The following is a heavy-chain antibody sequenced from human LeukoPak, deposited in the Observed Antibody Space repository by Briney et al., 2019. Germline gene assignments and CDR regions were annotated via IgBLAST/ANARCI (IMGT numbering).Heavy chain of an antibody. CDR1: GFTFSSYE. J-gene: IGHJ4*02. CDR2: ISSSGSPI. V-gene: IGHV3-48*03. D-gene: IGHD5-18*01. Sequence: GGSLRLSCAASGFTFSSYEMNWVHQAPGEGLEWISCISSSGSPIYYADSVKGRFTISRDNAKNSLYLQMNSLRAEDTAVYYCARGYRHTAMFLDYWGQGTLVTVSS. CDR3: ARGYRHTAMFLDY.